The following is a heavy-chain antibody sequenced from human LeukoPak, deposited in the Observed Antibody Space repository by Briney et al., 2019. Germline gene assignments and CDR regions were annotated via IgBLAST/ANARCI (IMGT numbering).Heavy chain of an antibody. D-gene: IGHD3-9*01. CDR1: GGTFSSYA. V-gene: IGHV1-69*06. Sequence: GASVKVSCKASGGTFSSYAISWVRQAPGQGLEWMGGIIPIFGTANYAQKFQGRVTITADKSTSTAYMELSSLRSEDTAVHYCARVLRYFDWSGWFDPWGQGTLVAVSS. CDR2: IIPIFGTA. J-gene: IGHJ5*02. CDR3: ARVLRYFDWSGWFDP.